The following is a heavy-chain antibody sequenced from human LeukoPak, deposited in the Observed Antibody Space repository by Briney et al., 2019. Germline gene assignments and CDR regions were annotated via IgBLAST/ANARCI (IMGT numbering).Heavy chain of an antibody. V-gene: IGHV4-4*07. D-gene: IGHD3-10*01. CDR3: ARDEWFGELFGWYFDL. J-gene: IGHJ2*01. CDR1: GGSISSYH. Sequence: PSETLSLTCTVSGGSISSYHWSWIRQPAGKGLEWIGRIYASGGINYNPSLKSRVTMSVDTSKNQLSLKLTSVTAADTAVYYCARDEWFGELFGWYFDLWGRGTLVTVPS. CDR2: IYASGGI.